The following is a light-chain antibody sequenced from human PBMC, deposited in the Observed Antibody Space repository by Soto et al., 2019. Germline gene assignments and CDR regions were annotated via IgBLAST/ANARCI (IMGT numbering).Light chain of an antibody. Sequence: QSVLTQPPSVSAAPRQRVTISCSGSSSNIGNNAVNWYQQLPGKAPRLLIYYDDLVPSGVSDRFSGSRSGTSASLAIRGLQSEDEADYYCAAWDDSLNGPVFGGGTKLTVL. V-gene: IGLV1-36*01. CDR1: SSNIGNNA. CDR3: AAWDDSLNGPV. CDR2: YDD. J-gene: IGLJ2*01.